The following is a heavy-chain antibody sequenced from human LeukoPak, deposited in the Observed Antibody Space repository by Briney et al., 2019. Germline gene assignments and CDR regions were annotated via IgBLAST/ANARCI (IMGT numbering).Heavy chain of an antibody. CDR3: ARRVIVHTLDI. Sequence: KPSETPSLTCAVYGGSFSGYYWSWIRQPPGKGLEWIGKINHSGSTNYNPSLKSRLTISVDTSRNQFSLRLSSVTAADTAVYYCARRVIVHTLDIWGQGTMVTVSP. CDR2: INHSGST. CDR1: GGSFSGYY. D-gene: IGHD3-22*01. J-gene: IGHJ3*02. V-gene: IGHV4-34*01.